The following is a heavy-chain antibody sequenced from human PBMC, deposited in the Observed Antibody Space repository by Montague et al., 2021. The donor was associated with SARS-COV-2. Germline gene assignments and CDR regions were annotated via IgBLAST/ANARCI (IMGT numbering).Heavy chain of an antibody. CDR2: IHQSESGST. CDR1: GGSISSREW. D-gene: IGHD3-3*01. V-gene: IGHV4-4*02. Sequence: SETLSLTCAVSGGSISSREWWSCVRQPPGKGLEWFGEIHQSESGSTNYNPPRRSRVTISIDQSKNYFPLNLTSTTAADTAVYFCGGTWVYFSPVDVWGQGTTVIVSS. J-gene: IGHJ6*02. CDR3: GGTWVYFSPVDV.